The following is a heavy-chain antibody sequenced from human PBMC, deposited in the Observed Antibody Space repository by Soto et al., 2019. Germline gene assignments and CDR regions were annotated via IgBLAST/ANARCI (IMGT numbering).Heavy chain of an antibody. CDR3: TTTRSSTSCFDH. CDR1: GFAFSNAW. J-gene: IGHJ5*02. D-gene: IGHD2-2*01. Sequence: EVQLVESGGGFVNPGECLRLSCATSGFAFSNAWMNWVRQAPGKGLEWGGRIKSKTEGGTTEDAAPVQGRFTISRDDSKNTLYLQMNSLRTEDTAVYYCTTTRSSTSCFDHWGPGTLVAVSS. CDR2: IKSKTEGGTT. V-gene: IGHV3-15*07.